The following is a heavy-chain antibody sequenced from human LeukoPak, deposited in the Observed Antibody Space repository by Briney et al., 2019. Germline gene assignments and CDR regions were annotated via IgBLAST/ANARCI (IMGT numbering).Heavy chain of an antibody. D-gene: IGHD3-22*01. J-gene: IGHJ5*02. V-gene: IGHV1-2*02. CDR1: GYTFTGYY. CDR3: ARDPLQYYYDSSGSREDDP. CDR2: INPNSGGT. Sequence: ASVKVSCKASGYTFTGYYMHWVRQAPGQGLEWMGWINPNSGGTNYAQKFQGRVTMTRDTSISTAYMELSRLRSDDTAVYYCARDPLQYYYDSSGSREDDPWGQGTLVTVSS.